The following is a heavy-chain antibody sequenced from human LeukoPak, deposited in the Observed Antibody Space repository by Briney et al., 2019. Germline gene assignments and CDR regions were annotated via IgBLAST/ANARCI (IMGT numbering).Heavy chain of an antibody. V-gene: IGHV3-7*03. CDR1: GFTFSNYW. J-gene: IGHJ6*02. CDR2: INRDGSER. CDR3: ARRNAMDV. Sequence: GGSLRLSCAASGFTFSNYWMTWVRQAPGKGLEWVANINRDGSERYYVDSVKGRFTISRDDAKSTLYLQMNSLRAEDTAVYYCARRNAMDVWGQGTTVIVFS.